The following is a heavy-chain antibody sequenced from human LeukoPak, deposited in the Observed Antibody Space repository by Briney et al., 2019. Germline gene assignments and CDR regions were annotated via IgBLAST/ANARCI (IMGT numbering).Heavy chain of an antibody. CDR3: ASLRTPDRYGDYYYYYMDV. J-gene: IGHJ6*03. CDR2: INSDGSST. V-gene: IGHV3-74*01. CDR1: GFTFSSYW. D-gene: IGHD4-17*01. Sequence: AGGSLRLSCAASGFTFSSYWMHWVRQAPGKGLVWVSRINSDGSSTSYADSVKGRFTISRGNAKNTLYLQMNSLRAEDTAVYYCASLRTPDRYGDYYYYYMDVWGKGTTVTISS.